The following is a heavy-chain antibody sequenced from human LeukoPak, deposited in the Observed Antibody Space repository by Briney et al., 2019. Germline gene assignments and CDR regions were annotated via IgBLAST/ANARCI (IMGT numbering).Heavy chain of an antibody. CDR1: GYSFTTYW. J-gene: IGHJ4*02. Sequence: GESLKISCKGSGYSFTTYWIGWVRQMPGKGLEWMGIIYPGDSVTRYSPSFQGQVTISADKSISTAYLQWSSLKAPDTAMYYCARHIGMATIDYWGQGSLVTVSS. V-gene: IGHV5-51*01. CDR3: ARHIGMATIDY. D-gene: IGHD5-24*01. CDR2: IYPGDSVT.